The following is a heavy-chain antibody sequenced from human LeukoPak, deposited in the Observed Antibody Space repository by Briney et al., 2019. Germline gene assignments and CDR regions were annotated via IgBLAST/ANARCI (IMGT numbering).Heavy chain of an antibody. V-gene: IGHV5-51*01. Sequence: GESLKISCKGSGYSFITYWIGWARQMPGKGLEWMGIIFPGDSETRYSPSFQGQVTISADKSISTAYLQWSSLKASDTAMYYCARTYCGGDCYFPHYFDYWGQGTLVTVSS. CDR3: ARTYCGGDCYFPHYFDY. CDR2: IFPGDSET. D-gene: IGHD2-21*01. J-gene: IGHJ4*02. CDR1: GYSFITYW.